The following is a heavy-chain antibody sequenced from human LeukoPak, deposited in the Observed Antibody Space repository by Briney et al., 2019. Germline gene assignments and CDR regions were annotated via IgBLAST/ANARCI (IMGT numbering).Heavy chain of an antibody. D-gene: IGHD6-13*01. CDR3: AHSGSSSWSALFDY. CDR1: GFSLSTSGVG. J-gene: IGHJ4*02. Sequence: SGPTLVNPTQTLTLTCTFSGFSLSTSGVGVGWIREPPGKALEWLALIYWNDDKRYSPSLKSRLTITKDSSKNQVVLTMTNMDPVDTATYYCAHSGSSSWSALFDYWGQGTLVTVSS. CDR2: IYWNDDK. V-gene: IGHV2-5*01.